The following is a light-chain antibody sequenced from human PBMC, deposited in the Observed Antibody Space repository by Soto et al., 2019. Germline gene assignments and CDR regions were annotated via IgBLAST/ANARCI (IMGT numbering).Light chain of an antibody. CDR2: SNS. CDR1: SANIGSQT. V-gene: IGLV1-44*01. Sequence: QSVLTQPPSASGAPGQRVSISCSGSSANIGSQTVNWYQQLPGTAPKLLIYSNSQRPLGVPVRFSGSKSGTSASLASSGLQSEDEAEYYCAAWDGSVYVFGTGTKLTVL. CDR3: AAWDGSVYV. J-gene: IGLJ1*01.